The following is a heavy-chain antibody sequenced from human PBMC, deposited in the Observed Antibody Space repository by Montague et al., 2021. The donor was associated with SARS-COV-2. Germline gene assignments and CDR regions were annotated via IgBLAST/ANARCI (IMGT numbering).Heavy chain of an antibody. Sequence: SETLSLTCTVSGGSISNYYWSWIRQPPGKGLEWIGYIYYSGSTNYNPSLKSRVTISVDTSKNQFSLKLSSVTAADTAVYYCARHALGDVDWLNAGYFDYWGQGTLVTVSS. CDR2: IYYSGST. V-gene: IGHV4-59*08. CDR1: GGSISNYY. D-gene: IGHD3-9*01. J-gene: IGHJ4*02. CDR3: ARHALGDVDWLNAGYFDY.